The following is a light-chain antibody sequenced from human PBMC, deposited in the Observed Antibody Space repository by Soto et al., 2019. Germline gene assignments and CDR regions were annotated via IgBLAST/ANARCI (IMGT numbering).Light chain of an antibody. CDR1: QSVSSY. V-gene: IGKV3-11*01. CDR2: DAS. CDR3: QQRSNWPLT. Sequence: EIVLTQSPATLSLSPGERATLSCRASQSVSSYLAWYQQKPGQAPRLPIYDASSRATGIPARFSGSGSGTDFTLSISSLEPEDFAVYYCQQRSNWPLTFGGGTKVDIK. J-gene: IGKJ4*01.